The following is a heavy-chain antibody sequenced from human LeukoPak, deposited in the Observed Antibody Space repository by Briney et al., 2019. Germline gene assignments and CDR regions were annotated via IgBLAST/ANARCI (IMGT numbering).Heavy chain of an antibody. CDR3: AGFGVAVG. CDR2: IYYSGST. Sequence: PSETLSLTCTVSGGSISSSSYYWGWIRQPPGKGLEWIGSIYYSGSTYYNPSLKSRVTISVDTSKNQFSLKLSSVTAADTAVYYCAGFGVAVGWGQGTLVTVSS. J-gene: IGHJ4*02. D-gene: IGHD3-3*01. CDR1: GGSISSSSYY. V-gene: IGHV4-39*01.